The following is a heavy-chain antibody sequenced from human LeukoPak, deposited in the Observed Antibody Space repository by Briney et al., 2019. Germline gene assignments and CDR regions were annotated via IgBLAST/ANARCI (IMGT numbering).Heavy chain of an antibody. CDR1: GFTFSSYS. D-gene: IGHD4-17*01. CDR3: ARLPDYGVAFDI. CDR2: ISSSSSYI. Sequence: GGSLRLSCAASGFTFSSYSMNWVRQAPGKGLEWVSSISSSSSYIYYADSVKGRFTISRDNAKNSLYLQMNSLRAEDTAVYYCARLPDYGVAFDIWGQGTMVTVSS. J-gene: IGHJ3*02. V-gene: IGHV3-21*01.